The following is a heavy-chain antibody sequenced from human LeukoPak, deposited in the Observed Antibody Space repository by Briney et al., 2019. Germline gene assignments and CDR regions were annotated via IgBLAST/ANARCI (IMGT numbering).Heavy chain of an antibody. CDR1: GFTFSSYE. Sequence: GGSLRLSRAASGFTFSSYEMNWVRQAPGKGLEWVSYISSSGSTIYYADSVKGRFTISRDNAKNSLYLQMNSLRAEDTAVYYCASPGYSSGWLYFDYWGQGTLVTVSS. J-gene: IGHJ4*02. V-gene: IGHV3-48*03. D-gene: IGHD6-19*01. CDR3: ASPGYSSGWLYFDY. CDR2: ISSSGSTI.